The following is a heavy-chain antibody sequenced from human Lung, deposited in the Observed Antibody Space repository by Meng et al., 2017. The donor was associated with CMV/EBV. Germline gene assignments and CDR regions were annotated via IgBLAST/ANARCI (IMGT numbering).Heavy chain of an antibody. D-gene: IGHD3-22*01. J-gene: IGHJ3*02. V-gene: IGHV3-48*03. CDR3: ARAASITMIVVVITPAGDAFDI. CDR2: ISYTGNTI. Sequence: GGSLRLXCAASGFTFSGYEMNWVRQAPGKGLEWVSYISYTGNTISYADSVKGRFTISRDNSKNTLYLQMNSLRAEDTAVYYCARAASITMIVVVITPAGDAFDIXGQGXMVTVSS. CDR1: GFTFSGYE.